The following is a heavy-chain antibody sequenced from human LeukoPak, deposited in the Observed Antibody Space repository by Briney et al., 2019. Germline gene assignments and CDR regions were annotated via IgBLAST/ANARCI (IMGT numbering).Heavy chain of an antibody. D-gene: IGHD1-26*01. CDR2: VSGSGAIA. J-gene: IGHJ4*02. CDR3: ARDRSIGTYYTFDS. CDR1: GFTFSNYA. Sequence: GGSLRLSCAASGFTFSNYAMSWVRQAPGKGLEWVSAVSGSGAIAYYTDSVKGRFTISRDNSKNTLYLQMSSLTAKDTAVYYCARDRSIGTYYTFDSWGQGTLVTVSS. V-gene: IGHV3-23*01.